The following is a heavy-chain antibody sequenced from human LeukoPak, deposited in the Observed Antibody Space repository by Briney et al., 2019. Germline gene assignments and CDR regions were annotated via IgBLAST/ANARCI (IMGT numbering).Heavy chain of an antibody. D-gene: IGHD3-3*02. J-gene: IGHJ2*01. CDR3: ARVGDHFHWNLDL. Sequence: GGSLRLSCAASGFTLSTYYMNWVRQAPGKGLEWVSIIYSGGTTYYADSVTGRFTISRDTSKNTLSLQMNSLRAEDTAVYFCARVGDHFHWNLDLWGRGTLVTVSS. CDR1: GFTLSTYY. V-gene: IGHV3-53*01. CDR2: IYSGGTT.